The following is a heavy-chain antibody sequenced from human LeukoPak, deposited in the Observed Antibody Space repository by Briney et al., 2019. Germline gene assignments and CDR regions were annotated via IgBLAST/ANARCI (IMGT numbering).Heavy chain of an antibody. CDR2: MNPNSGNT. CDR3: AINRYSGSYYGGDY. D-gene: IGHD1-26*01. Sequence: ASVKVSCKASGYTFTSYGISWVRQATGQGLEWMGWMNPNSGNTGYAQKFQGRVTMTRNTSISTAYMELSSLRSEDTAVYYCAINRYSGSYYGGDYWGQGTLVTVSS. CDR1: GYTFTSYG. J-gene: IGHJ4*02. V-gene: IGHV1-8*02.